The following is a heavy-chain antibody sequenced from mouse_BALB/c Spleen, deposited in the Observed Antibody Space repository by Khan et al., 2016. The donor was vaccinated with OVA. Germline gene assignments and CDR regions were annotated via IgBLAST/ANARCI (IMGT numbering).Heavy chain of an antibody. Sequence: QVQLKESGPGLVQPSQSLSITCTVSGFSLTSYGVHWVRQSPGKGLEWLGVIWGGGSTDYNAAFISRLSISKDKSKCQVFFKMDNLQANDTAIYYGARRSGYCDYAMDYWGQGTSVTVSS. D-gene: IGHD2-3*01. CDR3: ARRSGYCDYAMDY. V-gene: IGHV2-2*02. CDR1: GFSLTSYG. CDR2: IWGGGST. J-gene: IGHJ4*01.